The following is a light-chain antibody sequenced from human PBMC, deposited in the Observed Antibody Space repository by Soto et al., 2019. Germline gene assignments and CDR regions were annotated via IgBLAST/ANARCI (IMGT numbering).Light chain of an antibody. J-gene: IGKJ1*01. Sequence: DIQLTQSPSFLSASVGDRVTITCRASQGISSYLAWYQQKPGKAPKLLIYAASTLQSGVPSRFSGSGSGTEFTLTISSLQPEDFATYYCQQLNSPWTFGQGTKVVIK. CDR3: QQLNSPWT. V-gene: IGKV1-9*01. CDR2: AAS. CDR1: QGISSY.